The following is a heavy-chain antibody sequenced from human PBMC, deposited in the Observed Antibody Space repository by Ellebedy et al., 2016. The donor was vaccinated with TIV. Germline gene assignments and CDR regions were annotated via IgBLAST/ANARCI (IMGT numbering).Heavy chain of an antibody. CDR3: ARGGISYYGMDV. CDR2: INPNPNDGGT. V-gene: IGHV1-2*02. D-gene: IGHD3-10*01. J-gene: IGHJ6*02. CDR1: GYTFTAYY. Sequence: ASVKVSCXASGYTFTAYYMHWVRQAPRQGLEWMGWINPNPNDGGTNYAQKFKGRVTITRDTSTGTADLDLRWLTSDDTAVYYCARGGISYYGMDVWGQGTTVTVSS.